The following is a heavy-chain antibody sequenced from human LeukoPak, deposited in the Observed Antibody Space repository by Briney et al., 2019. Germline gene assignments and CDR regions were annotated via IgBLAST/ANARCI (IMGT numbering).Heavy chain of an antibody. J-gene: IGHJ3*02. CDR2: MNPNSGNT. Sequence: ASVKVSCKASGYTFTRYDINWVRQATGQGLEWMGWMNPNSGNTGYAQKFQGRVTMTRNTSISTAYMELSSLRSEDTAVYYCARYRHYYYDSSGYYFRWAFDIWGQGTMVTVSS. CDR1: GYTFTRYD. V-gene: IGHV1-8*01. CDR3: ARYRHYYYDSSGYYFRWAFDI. D-gene: IGHD3-22*01.